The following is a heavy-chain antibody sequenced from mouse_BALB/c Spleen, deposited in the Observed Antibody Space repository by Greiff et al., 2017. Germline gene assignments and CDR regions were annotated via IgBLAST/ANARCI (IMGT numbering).Heavy chain of an antibody. CDR1: GYTFTSYW. Sequence: EVQLQQSGTVLARPGASVKMSCKASGYTFTSYWMHWVKQRPGQGLEWIGAIYPGNSDTSYNQKFKGKAKLTAVTSTSTAYMELSSLTNEDSAVYYCTRSNYGNSAWFAYWGQGTLVTVSA. D-gene: IGHD2-1*01. V-gene: IGHV1-5*01. CDR3: TRSNYGNSAWFAY. J-gene: IGHJ3*01. CDR2: IYPGNSDT.